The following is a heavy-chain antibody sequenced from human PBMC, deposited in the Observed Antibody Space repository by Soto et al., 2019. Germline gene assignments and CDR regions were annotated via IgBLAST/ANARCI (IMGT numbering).Heavy chain of an antibody. V-gene: IGHV4-30-4*01. CDR2: IYFSGDT. CDR1: DGSISSGAYY. CDR3: ARRFVGGTYPNGFDP. Sequence: QVQLRESGPGLVKPSQTLSLTCTVSDGSISSGAYYWSWIRQPPGKGLEWIGYIYFSGDTYYNPSLMGRLSISRDTSKNQFFLRLSSVTAADTAVYYCARRFVGGTYPNGFDPWGQGTLVTVSS. D-gene: IGHD6-19*01. J-gene: IGHJ5*02.